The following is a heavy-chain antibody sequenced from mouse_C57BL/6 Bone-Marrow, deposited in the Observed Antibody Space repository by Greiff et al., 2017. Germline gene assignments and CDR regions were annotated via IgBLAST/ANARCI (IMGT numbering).Heavy chain of an antibody. CDR1: GYTFTNYW. Sequence: QVQLQQSGAELVRSGTSVKMSCKASGYTFTNYWIGWAKQRPGHGLEWIGEIYPGGGYTKYNEKFKGKATLTADKSSSTAYMQFSSLTSEDSAIYYCARSDCDSDWYVDVWGTGTTVTVSS. V-gene: IGHV1-63*01. J-gene: IGHJ1*03. CDR2: IYPGGGYT. CDR3: ARSDCDSDWYVDV. D-gene: IGHD2-4*01.